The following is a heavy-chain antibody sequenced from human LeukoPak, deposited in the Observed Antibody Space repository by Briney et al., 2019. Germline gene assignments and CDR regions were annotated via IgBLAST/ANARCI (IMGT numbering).Heavy chain of an antibody. CDR2: ISAYNGNT. CDR1: GYTFTSYG. D-gene: IGHD3-3*01. V-gene: IGHV1-18*01. Sequence: ASVKVSCKASGYTFTSYGISWVRQAPGQGLEWMGWISAYNGNTNYAQKLQGRVTMTTDTSTSTAYMELRSLRSDDTAVYYCARDRGKTLRFLEWSSTGMDVWGQGTTVTVSS. J-gene: IGHJ6*02. CDR3: ARDRGKTLRFLEWSSTGMDV.